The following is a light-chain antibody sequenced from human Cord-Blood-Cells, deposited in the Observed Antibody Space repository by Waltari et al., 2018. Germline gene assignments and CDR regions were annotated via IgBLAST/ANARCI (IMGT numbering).Light chain of an antibody. CDR3: FSYAGSYTYV. Sequence: QSALTHPRSVSGSPGQSVTIFCTGTSSDVGGYNYVFWYQQPPGKAPKLMIYDVSKRPSGVPYRFSCSKSGNTAPLTISWLQAEDEADYYCFSYAGSYTYVFGTGTKVTVL. CDR2: DVS. J-gene: IGLJ1*01. V-gene: IGLV2-11*01. CDR1: SSDVGGYNY.